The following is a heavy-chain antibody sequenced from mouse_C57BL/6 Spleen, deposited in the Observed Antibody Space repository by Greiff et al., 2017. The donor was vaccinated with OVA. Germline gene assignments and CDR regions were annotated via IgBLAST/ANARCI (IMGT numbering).Heavy chain of an antibody. V-gene: IGHV1-26*01. Sequence: EVQLQQSGPELVKPGASVKISCKASGYTFTDYYMNWVKQSHGKSLEWIGDINPNNGGTSYNQKFKGKATLTVDKSSSTAYMELRSLTSEDSAVYYCARLRDGGYFDYWGQGTTLTVSS. CDR3: ARLRDGGYFDY. CDR2: INPNNGGT. D-gene: IGHD3-3*01. CDR1: GYTFTDYY. J-gene: IGHJ2*01.